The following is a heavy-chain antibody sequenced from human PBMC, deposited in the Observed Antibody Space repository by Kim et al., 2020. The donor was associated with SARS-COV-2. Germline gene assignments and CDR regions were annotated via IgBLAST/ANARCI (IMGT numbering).Heavy chain of an antibody. CDR1: GYIFSDYS. CDR3: VRADGSTTSCYKLHYGMDV. Sequence: ASVKVSCKASGYIFSDYSINWVRQVPGQGPEWMGWINCNSGTPTYAQGFSGRFAFSFDSSLSTAFLQISRLQADDSAVYYCVRADGSTTSCYKLHYGMDVWGQGTPIIVSS. V-gene: IGHV7-4-1*02. J-gene: IGHJ6*02. D-gene: IGHD2-15*01. CDR2: INCNSGTP.